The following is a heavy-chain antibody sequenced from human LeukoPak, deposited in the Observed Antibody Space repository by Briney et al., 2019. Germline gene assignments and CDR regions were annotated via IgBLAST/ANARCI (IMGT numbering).Heavy chain of an antibody. CDR1: GGSISSSSYY. D-gene: IGHD6-19*01. V-gene: IGHV4-39*07. J-gene: IGHJ4*02. Sequence: PSETLSLTCTVSGGSISSSSYYWGWIRQPPGKGLEWIGSIYYSGSTYYNPSLKSRVTISVDTSKNQFSLKLSSVTAADTAVYYCATLLLFNIAVAGDFDYWGQGTLVTVSS. CDR3: ATLLLFNIAVAGDFDY. CDR2: IYYSGST.